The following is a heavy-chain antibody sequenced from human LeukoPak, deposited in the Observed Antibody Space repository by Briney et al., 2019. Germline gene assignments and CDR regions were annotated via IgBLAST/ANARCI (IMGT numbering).Heavy chain of an antibody. CDR1: GFTFSSYS. CDR3: ARAKYYYDSSGYTARSYYYYYMDV. J-gene: IGHJ6*03. D-gene: IGHD3-22*01. Sequence: GGSLRLSCAASGFTFSSYSMNWVSQAPGKGLEWVSYISSSSSTIYYADSVKGRFTISRDNAKNSLHLQMNSLRAEDTAVYYCARAKYYYDSSGYTARSYYYYYMDVWGKGTTVTVSS. V-gene: IGHV3-48*01. CDR2: ISSSSSTI.